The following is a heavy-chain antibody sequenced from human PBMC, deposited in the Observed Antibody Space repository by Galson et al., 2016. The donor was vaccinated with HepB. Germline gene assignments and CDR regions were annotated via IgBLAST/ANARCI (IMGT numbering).Heavy chain of an antibody. D-gene: IGHD4-11*01. CDR1: GFTFNNFA. J-gene: IGHJ6*02. V-gene: IGHV3-23*01. CDR2: ILNNGVT. Sequence: SLRLSCAASGFTFNNFAMSWVRQAPGKGLEWVSSILNNGVTYYADSVRGRFTISRDNSKSTLYLQMNSLRAGDTALYYCAKMKGMQLQSYDMNVWGQGATVTVSS. CDR3: AKMKGMQLQSYDMNV.